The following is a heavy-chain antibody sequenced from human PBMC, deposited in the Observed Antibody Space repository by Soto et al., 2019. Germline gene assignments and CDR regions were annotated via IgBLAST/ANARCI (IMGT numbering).Heavy chain of an antibody. D-gene: IGHD2-2*01. Sequence: ASVKVSCKASGFTFTSSAVQWVRQARGQRLEWIGWIVVGSGNTNYAQKFQERVTITRDMSTSTAYMELSSLISEDTAVYYCAADRGWVCSSTSCYSDGRYYYYYGMDVWGQGTTVTVSS. CDR2: IVVGSGNT. CDR3: AADRGWVCSSTSCYSDGRYYYYYGMDV. J-gene: IGHJ6*02. V-gene: IGHV1-58*01. CDR1: GFTFTSSA.